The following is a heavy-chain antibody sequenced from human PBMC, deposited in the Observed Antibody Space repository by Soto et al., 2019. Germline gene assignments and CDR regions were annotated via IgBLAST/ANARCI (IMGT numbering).Heavy chain of an antibody. CDR1: GGTFSSYA. J-gene: IGHJ6*02. Sequence: ASVKVSCKASGGTFSSYAISWVRQAPGQGPEWMGGIIPIFGTANYAQKFQGRVTITADESTSTAYMELSSLRSEDTAVYYCASLMTTVTDYGMDVWGQGTTVTVSS. V-gene: IGHV1-69*13. D-gene: IGHD4-4*01. CDR3: ASLMTTVTDYGMDV. CDR2: IIPIFGTA.